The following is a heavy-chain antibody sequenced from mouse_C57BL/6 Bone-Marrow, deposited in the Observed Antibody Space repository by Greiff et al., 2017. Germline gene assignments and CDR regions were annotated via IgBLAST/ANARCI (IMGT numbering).Heavy chain of an antibody. Sequence: DVKLVESGGGLVQSGRSLRLSCATSGFTFSDFYMEWVRQAPGKGLEWIAASRNKANDYTTEYSASVKGRFIVSRDTSQTILYLQMNALRAEDTASYYCARASYGYGVGYAMDYWGQGTSVTVSS. CDR3: ARASYGYGVGYAMDY. V-gene: IGHV7-1*01. CDR2: SRNKANDYTT. J-gene: IGHJ4*01. CDR1: GFTFSDFY. D-gene: IGHD2-9*01.